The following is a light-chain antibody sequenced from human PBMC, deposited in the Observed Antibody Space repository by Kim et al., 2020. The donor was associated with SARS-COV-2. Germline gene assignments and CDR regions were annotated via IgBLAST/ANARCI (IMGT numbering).Light chain of an antibody. CDR3: LSADSSGTYVI. CDR2: KDS. Sequence: SYELTQPPSVSVSLGQMVRITCSGEALPKKYAYWYQQKPGQFPVLVIYKDSERPSGIPERFSGSSSGTIVTLTISGVQAEDEADYYCLSADSSGTYVIFGGGTQLTVL. V-gene: IGLV3-16*01. J-gene: IGLJ2*01. CDR1: ALPKKY.